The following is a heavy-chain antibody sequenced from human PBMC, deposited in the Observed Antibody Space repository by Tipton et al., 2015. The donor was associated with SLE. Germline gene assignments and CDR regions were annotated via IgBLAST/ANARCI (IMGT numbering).Heavy chain of an antibody. D-gene: IGHD5-12*01. V-gene: IGHV3-33*08. CDR3: ASLERYSGYDWHFDY. J-gene: IGHJ4*02. CDR1: GFTFNSFG. Sequence: SLRLSCAASGFTFNSFGMHWVRQAPGKGLEWVAVIWYDGGTQYYADSVKGRFTISRDSSENTLYLQMNSLRAEDTAVYYCASLERYSGYDWHFDYWGQGTLVTVSS. CDR2: IWYDGGTQ.